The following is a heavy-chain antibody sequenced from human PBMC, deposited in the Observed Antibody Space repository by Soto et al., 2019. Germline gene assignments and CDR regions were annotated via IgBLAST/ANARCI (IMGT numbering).Heavy chain of an antibody. D-gene: IGHD3-3*01. CDR3: AREYYDFWSGSNYYFDY. CDR2: IYYSGST. Sequence: SETLSLTCTVSGGSVSSGSYYWSWIRQPPGKGLEWIGYIYYSGSTNYNPSLKSRVTISVDTSKNQFSLKLSSVTAADTAVYYCAREYYDFWSGSNYYFDYWGQGTLVTVSS. CDR1: GGSVSSGSYY. V-gene: IGHV4-61*01. J-gene: IGHJ4*02.